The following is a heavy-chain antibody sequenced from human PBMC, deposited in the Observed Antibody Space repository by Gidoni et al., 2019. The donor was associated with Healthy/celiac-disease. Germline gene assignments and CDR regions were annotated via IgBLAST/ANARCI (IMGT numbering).Heavy chain of an antibody. CDR2: IYYSGST. D-gene: IGHD3-22*01. CDR1: GGSISSSSYY. CDR3: ARAPSGNYYLLPDY. V-gene: IGHV4-39*07. J-gene: IGHJ4*02. Sequence: QMQLQESGPGLVKPSETLSLICTVSGGSISSSSYYWGWIRQPPGKGLAWIGNIYYSGSTYYNPSLKSRVTISVDTSKNQFSLILSSVTAADTAVYHCARAPSGNYYLLPDYWGQGTLVTVSS.